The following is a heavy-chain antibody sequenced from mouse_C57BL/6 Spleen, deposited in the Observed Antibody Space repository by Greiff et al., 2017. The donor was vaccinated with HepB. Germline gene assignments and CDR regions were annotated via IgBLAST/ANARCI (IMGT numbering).Heavy chain of an antibody. J-gene: IGHJ2*01. V-gene: IGHV5-4*03. CDR1: GFTFSSYA. D-gene: IGHD2-3*01. Sequence: EVKLQESGGGLVKPGGSLKLSCAASGFTFSSYAMSWVRQTPEKRLEWVATISDGGSYTYYPDNVKGRFTISRNNAKNNLYLQMSHLKSEDTAMYYCARADGFFDYWGQGTTLTVSS. CDR3: ARADGFFDY. CDR2: ISDGGSYT.